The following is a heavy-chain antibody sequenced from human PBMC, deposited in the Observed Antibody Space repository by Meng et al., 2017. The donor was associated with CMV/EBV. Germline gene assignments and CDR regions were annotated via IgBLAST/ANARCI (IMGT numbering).Heavy chain of an antibody. V-gene: IGHV3-30*04. D-gene: IGHD3-3*01. CDR3: ARDLGITIFGVVIDYYYYGMDV. CDR1: GFTFSSYA. CDR2: ISYDGSNK. J-gene: IGHJ6*02. Sequence: GGPLRLSCAASGFTFSSYAMHWVRQAPGKGLEWVAVISYDGSNKYYADSVKGRFTISRDNSKNTLYLQMNSLRAEDTAVYYCARDLGITIFGVVIDYYYYGMDVWGQGTTVTVSS.